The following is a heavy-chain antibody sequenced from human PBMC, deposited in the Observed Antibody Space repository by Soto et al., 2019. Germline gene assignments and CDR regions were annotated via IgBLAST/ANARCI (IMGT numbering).Heavy chain of an antibody. V-gene: IGHV3-15*01. CDR3: TAQGGGSRWFEGYFDY. CDR2: IKSKTDGGTT. CDR1: GFTFSNAW. Sequence: EVQLVESGGGLVKPWGSLRLSCAAYGFTFSNAWMSWVRQAPGKGLEWVGRIKSKTDGGTTDYAAPVKGRFTISRDDSKKTLYLQLNSLKTEDTAVYYCTAQGGGSRWFEGYFDYWGQGSLVAVSS. J-gene: IGHJ4*02. D-gene: IGHD6-13*01.